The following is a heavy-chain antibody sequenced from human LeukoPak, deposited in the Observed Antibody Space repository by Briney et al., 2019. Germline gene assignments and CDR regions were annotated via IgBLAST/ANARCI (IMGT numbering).Heavy chain of an antibody. V-gene: IGHV3-30*18. CDR3: AKGGGKQWLKYYFGY. D-gene: IGHD6-19*01. J-gene: IGHJ4*02. CDR1: GFTFSSYG. CDR2: ILYDGSNK. Sequence: PGGSLRLSCAASGFTFSSYGMYWVREAPGKGLGWVAVILYDGSNKYYADSVKGRFTISRDNSKNTLYLQMNSLRAEDTAVYYCAKGGGKQWLKYYFGYWGQGTLVTVSS.